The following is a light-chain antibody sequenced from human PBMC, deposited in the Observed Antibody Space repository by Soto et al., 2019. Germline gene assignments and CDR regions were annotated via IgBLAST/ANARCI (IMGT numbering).Light chain of an antibody. CDR3: QQFGSTPWT. CDR1: QSVSSSY. J-gene: IGKJ1*01. V-gene: IGKV3-20*01. CDR2: GAS. Sequence: EIVLTQSPGTLSLSPGERATLSCRASQSVSSSYLAWYQQKPGQAPRLLIYGASSTATVIPGRFSGSGSWTKFTLTTSRLEPEDFAVYYCQQFGSTPWTFGQGTKVEIK.